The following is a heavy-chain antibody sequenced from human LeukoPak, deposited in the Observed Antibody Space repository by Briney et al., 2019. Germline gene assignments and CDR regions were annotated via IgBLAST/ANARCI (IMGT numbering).Heavy chain of an antibody. CDR1: GFTFSSYA. J-gene: IGHJ4*02. Sequence: GRSLRLSCAASGFTFSSYAMHWVRQAPGKGLEWVAVIWSDGSNNYYVDSVKGRFTISRDNSKNTLYLQMNSLRAEDTAVYYSTTGGNSAYYYFDYWGQGTLVTVSS. V-gene: IGHV3-33*01. D-gene: IGHD4-23*01. CDR2: IWSDGSNN. CDR3: TTGGNSAYYYFDY.